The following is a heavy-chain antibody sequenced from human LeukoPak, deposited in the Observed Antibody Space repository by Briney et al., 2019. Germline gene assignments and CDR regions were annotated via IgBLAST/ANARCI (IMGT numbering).Heavy chain of an antibody. J-gene: IGHJ6*03. D-gene: IGHD2-15*01. V-gene: IGHV4-61*02. CDR2: IYTSGSS. CDR3: ARGRCSGGSCPYYYYYYYMDV. Sequence: PSQTLSLTCTVSGGSISSGSYYWTWIRQPAGKGLEWIGRIYTSGSSNYNPSLKSRVTISVDTSKNQFSLKLRFVTAADTAVYYCARGRCSGGSCPYYYYYYYMDVWGKGTTVTVSS. CDR1: GGSISSGSYY.